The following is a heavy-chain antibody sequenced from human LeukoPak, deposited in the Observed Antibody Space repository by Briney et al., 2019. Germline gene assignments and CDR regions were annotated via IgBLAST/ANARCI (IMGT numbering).Heavy chain of an antibody. CDR3: ARDPTRGYSSSP. V-gene: IGHV4-39*07. CDR1: GGSISSSSYY. J-gene: IGHJ5*02. CDR2: IYYSGST. Sequence: PSETLSLTCTVSGGSISSSSYYWGWIRQPPGKGLEWIGSIYYSGSTYYNPSLKSRVTISVDTSKNQFSLKLSSVTAADTAVYYCARDPTRGYSSSPWGQGTLVTVSS. D-gene: IGHD6-13*01.